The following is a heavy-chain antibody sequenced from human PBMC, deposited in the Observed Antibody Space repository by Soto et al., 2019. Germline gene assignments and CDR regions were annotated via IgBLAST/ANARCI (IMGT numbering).Heavy chain of an antibody. CDR2: MFYSGST. CDR3: ARADYYDSYSYYFLPSDFDF. Sequence: SETLSLNCTISGVSISSGRYFWAWIRQPPGKGLEWIGGMFYSGSTYYNPSLKSRGTISVDMSVDMSKNRFSLKLNSVSAADTAIYFCARADYYDSYSYYFLPSDFDFWGQGTLVTVSS. J-gene: IGHJ4*02. D-gene: IGHD3-22*01. V-gene: IGHV4-39*01. CDR1: GVSISSGRYF.